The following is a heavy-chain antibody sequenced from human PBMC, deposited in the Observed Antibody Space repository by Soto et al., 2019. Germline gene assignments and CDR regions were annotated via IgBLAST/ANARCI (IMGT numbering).Heavy chain of an antibody. J-gene: IGHJ4*02. CDR1: GFTFSDYY. D-gene: IGHD1-1*01. Sequence: GGSLRLSCEGSGFTFSDYYISWIRQAPGKGLEWISYSSNSGTFSRYADSVKGRFSISRDNTKNLLYLQMNSLRAEDTAVYYCARSGDNYNRLDYWGRGTQVTVSS. V-gene: IGHV3-11*06. CDR2: SSNSGTFS. CDR3: ARSGDNYNRLDY.